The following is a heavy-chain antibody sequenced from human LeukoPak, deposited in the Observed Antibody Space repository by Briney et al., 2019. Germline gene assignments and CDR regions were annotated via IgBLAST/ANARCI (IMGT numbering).Heavy chain of an antibody. V-gene: IGHV4-59*01. D-gene: IGHD3-22*01. Sequence: SETLSLTCTVSGGSISSYYWSWIRQPPGKGLEWIGYIYYSGSTNYNPSLKSRVTISVDTSKNQFSLKLSSVTAVDTAVYYCAREVYDSSGYPMYNWFDPWGQGTLVTVSS. CDR2: IYYSGST. CDR1: GGSISSYY. J-gene: IGHJ5*02. CDR3: AREVYDSSGYPMYNWFDP.